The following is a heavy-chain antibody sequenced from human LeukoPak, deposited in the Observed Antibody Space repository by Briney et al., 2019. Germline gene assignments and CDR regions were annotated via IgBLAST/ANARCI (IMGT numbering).Heavy chain of an antibody. V-gene: IGHV4-34*01. J-gene: IGHJ2*01. D-gene: IGHD3-3*01. CDR2: INHSGST. CDR3: ARWFFGVVTPYWYFDL. CDR1: GGSFSGYY. Sequence: SETLSLTCAAYGGSFSGYYWSWIRQPPGKGLEWIGEINHSGSTNYNPSLKSRVTISVDTSKNQFSLKLSSVTAADTAVYYCARWFFGVVTPYWYFDLWGRGTLVTVSS.